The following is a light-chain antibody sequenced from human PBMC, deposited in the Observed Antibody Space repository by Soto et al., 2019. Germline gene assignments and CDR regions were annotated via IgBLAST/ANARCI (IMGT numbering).Light chain of an antibody. CDR3: QQRSNWPPGTWT. V-gene: IGKV3-11*01. Sequence: EIVLTQSPATLSLSPGERATLSCRASQSVSSYLAWYQQKPGQAPRLLIYDASNRATGIPARFSGSGSGTDFPLTISSLAPEVFAVYYCQQRSNWPPGTWTFGQGTKVEIK. CDR1: QSVSSY. CDR2: DAS. J-gene: IGKJ1*01.